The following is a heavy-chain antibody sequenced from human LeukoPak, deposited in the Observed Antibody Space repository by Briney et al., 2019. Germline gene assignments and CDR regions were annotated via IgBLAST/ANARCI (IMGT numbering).Heavy chain of an antibody. CDR2: IHYSGST. CDR1: GGSISSSSYY. V-gene: IGHV4-39*01. J-gene: IGHJ4*02. D-gene: IGHD2-2*01. CDR3: ARHLKEVPAAAYYLDY. Sequence: SETLSLTCTVSGGSISSSSYYWGWIRQPPGKGLEWIGSIHYSGSTYYNPSLKSRVTISVDTSKNQFSLKLSSVTAADTAVYYCARHLKEVPAAAYYLDYWGQGTLVTVSS.